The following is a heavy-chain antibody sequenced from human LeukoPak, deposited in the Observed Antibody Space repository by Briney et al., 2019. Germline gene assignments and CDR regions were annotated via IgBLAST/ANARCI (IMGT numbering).Heavy chain of an antibody. CDR3: ARGAFYYYDSSGYTYYFDY. CDR2: MNPNSGNT. CDR1: GYTFTSYD. V-gene: IGHV1-8*03. D-gene: IGHD3-22*01. Sequence: ASVKVSXKASGYTFTSYDINWVRQATGQGLEWMGWMNPNSGNTGYAQKFQGRVTITRNTSISTAYMELSSLRSEDTAVYYCARGAFYYYDSSGYTYYFDYWGQGTLVTVSS. J-gene: IGHJ4*02.